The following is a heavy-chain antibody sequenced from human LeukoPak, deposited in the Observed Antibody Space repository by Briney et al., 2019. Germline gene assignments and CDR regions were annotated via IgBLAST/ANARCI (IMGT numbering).Heavy chain of an antibody. V-gene: IGHV1-2*02. D-gene: IGHD3-22*01. CDR1: GYTFTGYY. Sequence: GASVKVSCKTSGYTFTGYYMHWVRQAPGQGLEWMGWINPNSGGTNYAQKFQGRVTMTRDTSISTVYMELSRLRSDDTAVYYCARAPHFFDSSGSRYYFDYWGQGALVTVSS. CDR2: INPNSGGT. J-gene: IGHJ4*02. CDR3: ARAPHFFDSSGSRYYFDY.